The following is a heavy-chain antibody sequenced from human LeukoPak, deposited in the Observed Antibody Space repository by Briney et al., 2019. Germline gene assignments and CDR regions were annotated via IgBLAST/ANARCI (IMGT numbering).Heavy chain of an antibody. CDR1: GYTFTNYG. CDR3: ARARGSYDSSGYSGRDAFDI. J-gene: IGHJ3*02. Sequence: GASVKVSCQASGYTFTNYGINWVRQAPGQGLEWMAWISAYNGYTKYAEKFQGRVTITADKSTSTAYMELSSLRSEDTAVYYCARARGSYDSSGYSGRDAFDIWGQGTMVTVSS. V-gene: IGHV1-18*01. CDR2: ISAYNGYT. D-gene: IGHD3-22*01.